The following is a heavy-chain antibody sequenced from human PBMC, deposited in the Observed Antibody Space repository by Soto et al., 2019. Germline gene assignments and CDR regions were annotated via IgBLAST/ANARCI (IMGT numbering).Heavy chain of an antibody. J-gene: IGHJ6*02. V-gene: IGHV1-3*01. Sequence: QVPLVQSGAEVKKPGASVKVSCKASGYTFTSYAMHWVRQAPGQRLEWMGWINAGNGNTKYSQKFQGRVTITRDTSASTAYMELSSLRSEDTAVYYCARGGGGTIYYYGMDVWGQGTTVTVSS. CDR2: INAGNGNT. D-gene: IGHD1-7*01. CDR3: ARGGGGTIYYYGMDV. CDR1: GYTFTSYA.